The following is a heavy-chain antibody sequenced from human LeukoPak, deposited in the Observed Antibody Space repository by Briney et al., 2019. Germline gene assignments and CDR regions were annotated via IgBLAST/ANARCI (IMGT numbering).Heavy chain of an antibody. D-gene: IGHD2-15*01. CDR2: ISYGSDTI. V-gene: IGHV3-9*01. CDR3: AKDRGGSSQLGDAFDV. J-gene: IGHJ3*01. Sequence: GGSLRHSCAASGFTFDEYAMHWVRQAPGKGLEWVSGISYGSDTIGYVDSVKGRFTIPRDNAKNSLYLQMNSLRTDDTALYYCAKDRGGSSQLGDAFDVWGQGTMVSVSS. CDR1: GFTFDEYA.